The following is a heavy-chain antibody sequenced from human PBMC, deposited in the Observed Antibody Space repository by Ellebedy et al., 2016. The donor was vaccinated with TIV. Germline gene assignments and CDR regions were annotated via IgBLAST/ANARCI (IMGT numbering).Heavy chain of an antibody. CDR3: TRGLGYCSSTSCRYNWFDP. J-gene: IGHJ5*02. Sequence: GESLKISCSAFGITFSSHAMHWVRQAPGKGLEGVGFIRRKGDGGTTEYAASVKGRFTISRDDSKSIAYLQMNSLKTEDTAVYYCTRGLGYCSSTSCRYNWFDPWGQGTLVTVSS. V-gene: IGHV3-49*04. D-gene: IGHD2-2*01. CDR1: GITFSSHA. CDR2: IRRKGDGGTT.